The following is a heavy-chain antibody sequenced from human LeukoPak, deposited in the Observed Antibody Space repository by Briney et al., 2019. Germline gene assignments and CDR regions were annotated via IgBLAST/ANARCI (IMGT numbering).Heavy chain of an antibody. CDR3: ARATLDN. CDR1: GFTVGSTY. Sequence: GGSLRLSCAASGFTVGSTYISWVRQAPGKGLEWVSVIYSGGSTKYADSVKARFTISRDNSKNTVYLQMNNLRAEDTAVYYCARATLDNWGQGPLVTVSS. J-gene: IGHJ4*02. CDR2: IYSGGST. V-gene: IGHV3-53*01.